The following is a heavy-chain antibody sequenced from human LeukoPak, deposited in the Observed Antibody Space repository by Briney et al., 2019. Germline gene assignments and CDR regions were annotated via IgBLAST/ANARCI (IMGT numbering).Heavy chain of an antibody. V-gene: IGHV1-18*01. J-gene: IGHJ4*02. CDR2: ISAYNGNT. CDR3: ARDSNLGDYGFY. D-gene: IGHD4-17*01. Sequence: ASVKVSCKVSGYTLTELSMHWVRQAPGQGLEWMGWISAYNGNTNYTQKLQGRVTMTTDTSTSTAYMELRSLRSDDTAVYYCARDSNLGDYGFYWGQGTLVTVSS. CDR1: GYTLTELS.